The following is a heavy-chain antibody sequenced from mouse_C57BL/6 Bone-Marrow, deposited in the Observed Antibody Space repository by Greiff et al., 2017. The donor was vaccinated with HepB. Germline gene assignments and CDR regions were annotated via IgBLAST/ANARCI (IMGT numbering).Heavy chain of an antibody. CDR3: ARPPNWDEGAMDY. J-gene: IGHJ4*01. CDR2: ISNGGGST. Sequence: EVQVVESGGGLVQPGGSLKLSCAASGFTFSDYYMYWVRQTPEKRLEWVAYISNGGGSTYYPDTVKGRFTISRDNAKNTLYLQMSRLKSEDTAMYYCARPPNWDEGAMDYWGQGTSVTVSS. V-gene: IGHV5-12*01. D-gene: IGHD4-1*01. CDR1: GFTFSDYY.